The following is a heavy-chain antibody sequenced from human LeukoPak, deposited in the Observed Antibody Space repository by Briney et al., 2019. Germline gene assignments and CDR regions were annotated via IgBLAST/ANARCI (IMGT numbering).Heavy chain of an antibody. J-gene: IGHJ6*03. V-gene: IGHV3-15*01. D-gene: IGHD2-15*01. CDR3: TADQKRVASKPAFPYYYYYYYMED. CDR2: IKSKTDDGTT. Sequence: PGGSLRLSCIVSELTFSKAWMNWVRQAPGKGLEWAGRIKSKTDDGTTDYAGPVKGRFTISRDDSKNTLYLQMNSLKTEDTGVYYCTADQKRVASKPAFPYYYYYYYMEDWGKGTMVTVSS. CDR1: ELTFSKAW.